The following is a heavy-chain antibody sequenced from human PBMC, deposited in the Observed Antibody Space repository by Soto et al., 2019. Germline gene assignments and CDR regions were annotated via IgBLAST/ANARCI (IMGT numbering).Heavy chain of an antibody. CDR1: GGSFSGYY. D-gene: IGHD6-19*01. J-gene: IGHJ5*02. CDR3: ARGHSSGWSWFDP. V-gene: IGHV4-34*01. CDR2: INHSGST. Sequence: PSETLSLTCAVYGGSFSGYYWSWIRQPPGKGLEWIGEINHSGSTNYNPSLKSRVTISVDTSKNQFSLKLSSVTAADTAVYYCARGHSSGWSWFDPWGQGTLVTVSS.